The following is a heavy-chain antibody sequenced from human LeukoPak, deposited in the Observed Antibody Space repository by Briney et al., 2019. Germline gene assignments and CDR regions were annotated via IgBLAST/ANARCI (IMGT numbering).Heavy chain of an antibody. Sequence: SETLSLTCTVSGGSISSNSYYWGWIRQPPGKGLEWIGNIYYSGSTYYSSSLKSRVIISVDTSKNQLSLKLSSVTAEDTAVYYCARGLSGYASSLGYWGQGTLVTVSS. D-gene: IGHD6-6*01. J-gene: IGHJ4*02. CDR3: ARGLSGYASSLGY. V-gene: IGHV4-39*07. CDR2: IYYSGST. CDR1: GGSISSNSYY.